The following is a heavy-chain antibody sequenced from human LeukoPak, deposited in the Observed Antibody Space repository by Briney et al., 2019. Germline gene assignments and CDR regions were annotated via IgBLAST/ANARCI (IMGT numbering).Heavy chain of an antibody. D-gene: IGHD3-10*01. V-gene: IGHV3-53*01. CDR1: GFSVNNNY. CDR2: IYTGGTI. Sequence: GGSLRLSCAASGFSVNNNYMTWVRKAPGKGLEWVSLIYTGGTIYYADSVKGRFTISRDNSKNTLYLQMNSLTAEDTAVYYCALLWYGELPQVDYWGQGTLVTVSS. J-gene: IGHJ4*02. CDR3: ALLWYGELPQVDY.